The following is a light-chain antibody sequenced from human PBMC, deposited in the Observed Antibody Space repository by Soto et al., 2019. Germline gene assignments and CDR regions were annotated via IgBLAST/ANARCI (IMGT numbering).Light chain of an antibody. V-gene: IGKV3-20*01. CDR3: QQYGGSTRGT. CDR2: GAS. J-gene: IGKJ1*01. Sequence: EIVLTQSPGTLSLSPGERATLSCRASQSVSRSYLALYQQKPGQAPRLLIYGASSRATGIPDRVSCSVSGTDFTFTISRLEPEEFAVFYCQQYGGSTRGTFGQGTKVEIK. CDR1: QSVSRSY.